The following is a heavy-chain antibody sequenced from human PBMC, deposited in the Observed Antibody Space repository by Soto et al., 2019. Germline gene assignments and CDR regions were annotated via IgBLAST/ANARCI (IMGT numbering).Heavy chain of an antibody. J-gene: IGHJ5*02. CDR1: GFSLSTSGVG. V-gene: IGHV2-5*02. D-gene: IGHD6-13*01. CDR2: IYWDDDK. CDR3: ADRQEYRSSWASGWFDP. Sequence: QITLKESGPTVVEPTQTLTLTCAFSGFSLSTSGVGVGWIRQPPGKALEWLAFIYWDDDKRYSPSLKTRLTIIKDTSINQVVLIMPNMDPVDTATYYWADRQEYRSSWASGWFDPWGQGTLVTVSS.